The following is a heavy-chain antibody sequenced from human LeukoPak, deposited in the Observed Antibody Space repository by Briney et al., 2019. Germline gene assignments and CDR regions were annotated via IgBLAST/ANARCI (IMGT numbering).Heavy chain of an antibody. J-gene: IGHJ4*02. CDR2: ISSNGGST. V-gene: IGHV3-64D*06. CDR3: VKGGY. Sequence: GGSLRLSCAASGFTVSSNYMSWVRQAPGKGLEYVSAISSNGGSTYYADSVKGRFTISRDNSKSTLYLQMSSLRAEDTAVYYCVKGGYWGQGTLVTVSS. CDR1: GFTVSSNY.